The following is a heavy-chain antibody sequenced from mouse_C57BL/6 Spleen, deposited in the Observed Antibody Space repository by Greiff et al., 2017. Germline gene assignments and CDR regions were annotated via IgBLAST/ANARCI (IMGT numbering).Heavy chain of an antibody. CDR1: GYTFTSYA. D-gene: IGHD1-1*01. CDR2: IYPRDGST. Sequence: QVQLKQSGPELVKPGASVKLSCKASGYTFTSYAINWVKQRPGQGLEWIGWIYPRDGSTKYNEKFKGKATLTVDTSSSTAYMELHSLTSEDSAVYFCNYYGSSYAMDYWGQGTSVTVSS. J-gene: IGHJ4*01. CDR3: NYYGSSYAMDY. V-gene: IGHV1-85*01.